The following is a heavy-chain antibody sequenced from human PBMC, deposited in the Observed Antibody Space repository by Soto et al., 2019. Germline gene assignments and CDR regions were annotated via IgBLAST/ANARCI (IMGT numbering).Heavy chain of an antibody. CDR1: GYTFTSYG. CDR2: ISAYNGNT. J-gene: IGHJ4*02. V-gene: IGHV1-18*01. Sequence: QVQLVQSGAEVKKPGASVKVSCKASGYTFTSYGVSWVRQAPGQGLEWMGWISAYNGNTKYAQKLQGRVTMTTDTSTKTAFMDLRSLRSDDTAVYYCARDSPPVDYWGQGTLVTVSS. CDR3: ARDSPPVDY.